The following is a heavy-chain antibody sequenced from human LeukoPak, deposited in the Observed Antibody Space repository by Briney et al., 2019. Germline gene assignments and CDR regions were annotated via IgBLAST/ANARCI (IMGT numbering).Heavy chain of an antibody. CDR2: ISSSSSTI. V-gene: IGHV3-48*01. D-gene: IGHD3-22*01. Sequence: PGGSLRLSCAASGFTFSGHSMNWVRQAPGKGLEWVSYISSSSSTIYYADSVKGRFTISRDNAKNSLYLQMNSLRAEDTAVYYCAIYDSSGAEAFDIWGQGTMVTVSS. CDR1: GFTFSGHS. J-gene: IGHJ3*02. CDR3: AIYDSSGAEAFDI.